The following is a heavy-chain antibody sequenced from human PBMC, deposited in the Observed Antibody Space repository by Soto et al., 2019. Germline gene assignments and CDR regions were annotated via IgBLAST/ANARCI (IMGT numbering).Heavy chain of an antibody. CDR1: GYTFTSYG. CDR3: ARDASPYDGHSAFDY. Sequence: HVQLVQSGAEVKKPGASVKVSCKASGYTFTSYGISWVRQAPGQGLEWMGWISAYNGNTNYAQKLQGRVTMTTDTATSTSSMELRRLRPDDMAVYYCARDASPYDGHSAFDYWGQGTLVTVSS. J-gene: IGHJ4*02. D-gene: IGHD5-12*01. CDR2: ISAYNGNT. V-gene: IGHV1-18*03.